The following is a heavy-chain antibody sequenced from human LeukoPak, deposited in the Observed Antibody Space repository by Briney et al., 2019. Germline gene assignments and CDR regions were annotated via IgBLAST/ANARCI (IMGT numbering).Heavy chain of an antibody. J-gene: IGHJ5*02. Sequence: SVKVSCKASGGTFSSYAISWVRQAPGQGLEWMGGIIPIFGTANYAQKFQGRVTITADKSTSTAYMELSSLRSEDTAAYYCARGYCGGGSCYSNWFDPWGQGTLVTVSS. CDR2: IIPIFGTA. CDR1: GGTFSSYA. CDR3: ARGYCGGGSCYSNWFDP. D-gene: IGHD2-15*01. V-gene: IGHV1-69*06.